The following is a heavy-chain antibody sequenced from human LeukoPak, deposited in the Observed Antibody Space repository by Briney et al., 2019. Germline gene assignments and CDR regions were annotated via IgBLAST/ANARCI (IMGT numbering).Heavy chain of an antibody. V-gene: IGHV3-9*01. CDR3: AKERGIAAAGTSYCMDV. CDR1: GFTFDDYA. CDR2: IRWNRSSI. Sequence: GRSLRLSCAASGFTFDDYAMHWVRQAPGKGLEWVAGIRWNRSSIGHADSVKGRFTISRDNAKNSLYLQMNSLRAEDTALYYCAKERGIAAAGTSYCMDVWGQGTTVTVSS. J-gene: IGHJ6*02. D-gene: IGHD6-13*01.